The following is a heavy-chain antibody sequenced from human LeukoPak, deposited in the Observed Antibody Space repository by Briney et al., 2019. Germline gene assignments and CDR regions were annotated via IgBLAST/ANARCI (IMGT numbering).Heavy chain of an antibody. CDR3: ARVFGGYDGALAF. CDR1: GGSISNNNW. J-gene: IGHJ4*02. CDR2: IYHSGSTI. Sequence: KPSGTLSLTCAVSGGSISNNNWWSWVRQTSGKELEWIGEIYHSGSTINYNPSLKSRVTMSVDKSKNQFSLKLTSVTAADTAVYYCARVFGGYDGALAFWGQGTLVTVSS. V-gene: IGHV4-4*02. D-gene: IGHD5-12*01.